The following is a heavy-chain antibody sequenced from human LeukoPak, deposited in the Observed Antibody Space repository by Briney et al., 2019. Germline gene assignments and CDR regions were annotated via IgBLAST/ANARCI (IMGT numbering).Heavy chain of an antibody. CDR3: ANPPNYYDSSGYNEGLYYFDY. CDR2: ISGSGGGT. CDR1: GFTFSSYA. V-gene: IGHV3-23*01. J-gene: IGHJ4*02. Sequence: PGGSLRLSCAASGFTFSSYAMSWVREAPGQGLEGVSAISGSGGGTYYADSVKRRFTISRDNSKNTLYLQMNSLRAEDTAVYYCANPPNYYDSSGYNEGLYYFDYWGQGTLVTVSS. D-gene: IGHD3-22*01.